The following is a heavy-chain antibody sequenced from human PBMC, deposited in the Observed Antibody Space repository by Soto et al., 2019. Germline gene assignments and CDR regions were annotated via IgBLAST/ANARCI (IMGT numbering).Heavy chain of an antibody. V-gene: IGHV1-18*04. CDR2: ISAYNGNT. CDR1: GYTFTSYG. D-gene: IGHD3-16*01. Sequence: ASVKVSCKASGYTFTSYGISWVRQAPGQGLEWMGWISAYNGNTNYAQKLQGRVTMTTDTSTSTAYMELRSLRSDDTAVYYCARDTGPEGGVEGFDYWGQGNLVTVSS. CDR3: ARDTGPEGGVEGFDY. J-gene: IGHJ4*02.